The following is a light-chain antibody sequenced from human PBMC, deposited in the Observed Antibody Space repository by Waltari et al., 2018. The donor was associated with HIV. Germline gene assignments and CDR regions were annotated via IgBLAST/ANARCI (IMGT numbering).Light chain of an antibody. V-gene: IGKV1-17*01. J-gene: IGKJ1*01. Sequence: DVQMTQSTSSLSASVGDRVTLTCRARQGIRNDLVWYQQKSGKAPKRLIYAVSTLHSGVPSRFSGSASGTEFTLTISSLQPEDFATYFCLQHNTYPQTFGQGTRVEVK. CDR2: AVS. CDR1: QGIRND. CDR3: LQHNTYPQT.